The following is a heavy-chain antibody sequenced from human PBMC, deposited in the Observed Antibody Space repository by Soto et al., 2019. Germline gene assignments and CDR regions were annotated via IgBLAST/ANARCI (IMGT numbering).Heavy chain of an antibody. CDR3: AKEDQNDYYDSSGPNSLGMDV. D-gene: IGHD3-22*01. J-gene: IGHJ6*02. CDR1: GFTFSSYA. CDR2: ISGSGGST. Sequence: PGGSLRLSCAASGFTFSSYAMSWVRQAPGKGLEWVSAISGSGGSTYYADSVKGRFTISRDNSKNTLYLQMNSLRAEDTAVYYCAKEDQNDYYDSSGPNSLGMDVWGQGTTVTVSS. V-gene: IGHV3-23*01.